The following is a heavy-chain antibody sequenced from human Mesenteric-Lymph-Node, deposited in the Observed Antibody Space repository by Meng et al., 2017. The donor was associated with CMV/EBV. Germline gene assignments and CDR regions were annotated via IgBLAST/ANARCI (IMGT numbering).Heavy chain of an antibody. CDR3: ARDLPSVCSSMSCYVY. V-gene: IGHV3-23*01. D-gene: IGHD2-2*01. Sequence: GESLKISCGASGFTFSYYAIYWVRQAPGKGLEWVSSIGGSGVSTYYADSVKGRFTISRDNSRNTLYLQMNSLRAEDTAVYYCARDLPSVCSSMSCYVYWGQGTLVTVSS. J-gene: IGHJ4*02. CDR1: GFTFSYYA. CDR2: IGGSGVST.